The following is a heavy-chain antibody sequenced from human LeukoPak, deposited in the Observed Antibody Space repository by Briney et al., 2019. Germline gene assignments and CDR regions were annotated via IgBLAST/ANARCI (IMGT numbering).Heavy chain of an antibody. CDR2: IIPIFGTA. V-gene: IGHV1-69*13. D-gene: IGHD1-26*01. J-gene: IGHJ4*02. CDR1: RGTYSSYA. Sequence: GASVKVSCKASRGTYSSYAISWVRQAPGQGLEWMGGIIPIFGTANYAQKFQGRVTITADESTSTAYMELSSLRSEDTAVYYCARRSGGAFDYWGQGTLVTVSS. CDR3: ARRSGGAFDY.